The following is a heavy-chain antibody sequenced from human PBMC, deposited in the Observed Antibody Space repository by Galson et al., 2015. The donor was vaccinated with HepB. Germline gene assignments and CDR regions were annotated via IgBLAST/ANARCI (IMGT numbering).Heavy chain of an antibody. CDR3: AKDRGTGPYYYYGMDV. Sequence: SLRLSCAVSGFTFSTYGMHWVRQAPGKGLEWVAVISYDGSNKSYADSVKGRFTISRDNSKNTLYLQMSSLRAEDTAVHYCAKDRGTGPYYYYGMDVWGQGTTVTVSS. D-gene: IGHD3-16*01. CDR2: ISYDGSNK. J-gene: IGHJ6*02. CDR1: GFTFSTYG. V-gene: IGHV3-30*18.